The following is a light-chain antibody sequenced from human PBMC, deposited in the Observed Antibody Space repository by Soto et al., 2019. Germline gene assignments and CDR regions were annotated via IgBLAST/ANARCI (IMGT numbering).Light chain of an antibody. CDR3: QVWDRSSDHYV. J-gene: IGLJ1*01. V-gene: IGLV3-21*02. CDR1: NIGSKS. Sequence: ELTQPPSVSVAPGQTVRVTCGAKNIGSKSVHWYQQRSGQAPVLVVYDDRDRPSGVPERFSGSNSGNTATLTISRVEDGDEADYHCQVWDRSSDHYVFGTGTKVTVL. CDR2: DDR.